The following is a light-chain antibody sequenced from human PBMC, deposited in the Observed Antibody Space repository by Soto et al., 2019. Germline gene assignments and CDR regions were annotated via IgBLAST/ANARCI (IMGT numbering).Light chain of an antibody. CDR1: SSDIGYYNY. CDR2: EVS. CDR3: SSYAGSYTPYV. Sequence: QSVLTQPASVSGSPGQSITISCTGTSSDIGYYNYVSWYQQYPGKAPKLIIYEVSNRPSGVSNRFSGSKSANTASLTISGLQAEDEADYHCSSYAGSYTPYVFGIGTKVTVL. J-gene: IGLJ1*01. V-gene: IGLV2-14*01.